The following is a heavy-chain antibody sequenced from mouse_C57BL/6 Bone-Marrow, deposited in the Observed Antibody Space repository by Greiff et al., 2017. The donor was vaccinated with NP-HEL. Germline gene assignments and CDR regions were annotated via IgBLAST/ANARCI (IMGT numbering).Heavy chain of an antibody. CDR1: GFTFSSYG. CDR2: ISSGGSYT. CDR3: ARQGFLH. Sequence: EVKVVESGGDLVKPGGSLKLSCAASGFTFSSYGMSWVRQTPDKRLEWVATISSGGSYTYYPDSVKGRFTISRDNAKNTLYLQMSSLKSEDTAMYYCARQGFLHWGQGTTLTVSS. J-gene: IGHJ2*01. V-gene: IGHV5-6*01.